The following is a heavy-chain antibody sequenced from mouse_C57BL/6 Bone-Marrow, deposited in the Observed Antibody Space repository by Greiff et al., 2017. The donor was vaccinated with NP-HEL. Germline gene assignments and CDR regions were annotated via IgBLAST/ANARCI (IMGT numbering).Heavy chain of an antibody. D-gene: IGHD4-1*01. CDR2: ISSGSSTI. Sequence: EVQLMESGGGLVKPGGSLKLSCAASGFTFSDYGMHWVRQAPEKGLEWVAYISSGSSTIYYADTVKGRFTISRDNAKNTLFLQMTSLRSEDTAMYYCARELYYYAMDYWGQGTSVTVSS. CDR3: ARELYYYAMDY. J-gene: IGHJ4*01. CDR1: GFTFSDYG. V-gene: IGHV5-17*01.